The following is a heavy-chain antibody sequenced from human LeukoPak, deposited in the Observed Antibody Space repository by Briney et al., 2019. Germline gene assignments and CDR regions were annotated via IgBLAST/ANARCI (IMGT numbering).Heavy chain of an antibody. CDR1: GGSISSSSYY. D-gene: IGHD2-2*01. V-gene: IGHV4-39*07. CDR2: IYYSGST. CDR3: ARGAYQLLDWFDP. J-gene: IGHJ5*02. Sequence: PSETLSPTCTVSGGSISSSSYYWGWIRQPPGKGLEWIGSIYYSGSTYYNPSLKSRVTISVDTSKNQFSLKLSSVTAADTAVYYCARGAYQLLDWFDPWGQGTLVTVSS.